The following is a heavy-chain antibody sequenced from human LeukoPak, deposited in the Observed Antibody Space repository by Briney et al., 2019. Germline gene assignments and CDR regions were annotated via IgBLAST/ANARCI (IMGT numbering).Heavy chain of an antibody. V-gene: IGHV3-7*01. D-gene: IGHD3-10*01. Sequence: QPGGSLRLSCAASGFTFSSYWMSWVRQAPGKGLEWVANIKQDGSDKYYVDSVKGRFTISRDNAKNSLYLQMNSLRAEDTAVYYCARNLWFGGSYYFDYWGQGALVTVSS. CDR1: GFTFSSYW. J-gene: IGHJ4*02. CDR2: IKQDGSDK. CDR3: ARNLWFGGSYYFDY.